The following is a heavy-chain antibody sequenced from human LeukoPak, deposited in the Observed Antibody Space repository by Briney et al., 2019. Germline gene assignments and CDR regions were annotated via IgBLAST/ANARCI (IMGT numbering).Heavy chain of an antibody. V-gene: IGHV4-34*01. J-gene: IGHJ4*02. D-gene: IGHD6-13*01. CDR2: INHSGST. CDR3: ARERDSSSWYWFDY. CDR1: GGSFSGYY. Sequence: SETLSLTCAVYGGSFSGYYWGWIRQPPGKGLEWIGEINHSGSTNYNPSLKRRVTISVDTSKNQFSLKLSSVTAADTAVYYCARERDSSSWYWFDYWGQGTLVTVSS.